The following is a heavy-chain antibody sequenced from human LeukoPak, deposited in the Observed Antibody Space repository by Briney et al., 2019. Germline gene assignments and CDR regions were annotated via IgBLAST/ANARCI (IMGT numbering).Heavy chain of an antibody. CDR3: VREKNCPDGTCYED. D-gene: IGHD2-8*01. V-gene: IGHV1-8*02. Sequence: ASVKVSCKASGYTLGNNDINWVRRATGQGLEWLGWMTPNSGNTGYGRKFQGRVTMTRDTSISTAYMGLSSLRSEDTAVYYCVREKNCPDGTCYEDRGQGTLVTVSS. CDR1: GYTLGNND. J-gene: IGHJ4*02. CDR2: MTPNSGNT.